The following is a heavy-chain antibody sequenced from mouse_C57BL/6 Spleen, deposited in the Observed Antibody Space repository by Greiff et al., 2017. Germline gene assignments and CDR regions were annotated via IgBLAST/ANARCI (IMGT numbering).Heavy chain of an antibody. J-gene: IGHJ2*01. Sequence: QVQLQQSGAELARPGASVKLSCEASGYTFTSYGISWVKQRTGQGLEWIGEIYPRSGNTYYNEKFKGKATLTADKSSSTAYMELRSLTSEDSAVYFCARSGLLWLRKDYWGQGTTLTVSS. V-gene: IGHV1-81*01. CDR3: ARSGLLWLRKDY. CDR2: IYPRSGNT. D-gene: IGHD2-2*01. CDR1: GYTFTSYG.